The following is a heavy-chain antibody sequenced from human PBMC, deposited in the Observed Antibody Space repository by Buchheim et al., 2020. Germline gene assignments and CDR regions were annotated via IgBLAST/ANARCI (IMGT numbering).Heavy chain of an antibody. CDR3: ARGIYCSSTSCLYWGPYYYYYMDV. Sequence: QVQLQESGPGLVKPSETLSLTCTVSGGSISSYYWSWIRQPPGKGLEWIGYIYYSGSTNYNPSLKSRVTISVDTSKNQFSLKLSSVTAADTAVYYCARGIYCSSTSCLYWGPYYYYYMDVWGKGTT. CDR2: IYYSGST. J-gene: IGHJ6*03. CDR1: GGSISSYY. V-gene: IGHV4-59*01. D-gene: IGHD2-2*01.